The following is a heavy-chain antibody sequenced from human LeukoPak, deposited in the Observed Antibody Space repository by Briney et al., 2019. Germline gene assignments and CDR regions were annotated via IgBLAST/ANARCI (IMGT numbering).Heavy chain of an antibody. D-gene: IGHD3-10*01. CDR3: ARTVLLWFGELSLQVGWFDT. CDR1: GFTFSNYD. V-gene: IGHV3-11*04. Sequence: PGGSLRLSCAASGFTFSNYDVSWVRQAPGRGLEWVSYISSSGSNKYYKDSVKGRFTISSADAKNSMYLQMNSLRAEDTAVYFCARTVLLWFGELSLQVGWFDTWGQGNLVTVSS. CDR2: ISSSGSNK. J-gene: IGHJ5*02.